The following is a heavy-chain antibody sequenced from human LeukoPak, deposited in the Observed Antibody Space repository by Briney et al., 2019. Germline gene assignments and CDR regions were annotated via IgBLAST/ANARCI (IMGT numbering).Heavy chain of an antibody. V-gene: IGHV3-20*04. J-gene: IGHJ4*02. D-gene: IGHD6-6*01. CDR1: GFTFSSYG. Sequence: GGSLRLSCAASGFTFSSYGMHWVRQAPGKGLEWVSGINWNGGSTGYADSVKGRFTISRDNAKNSLYLQMNSLRAEDTALYYCASSSHSKSLIYWGQGTLVTVSS. CDR2: INWNGGST. CDR3: ASSSHSKSLIY.